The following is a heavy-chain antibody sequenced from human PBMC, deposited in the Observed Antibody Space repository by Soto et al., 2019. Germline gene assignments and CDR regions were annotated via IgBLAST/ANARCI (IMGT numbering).Heavy chain of an antibody. D-gene: IGHD3-3*01. CDR3: ARDRVVINPSYYFDY. Sequence: QVQLVESGGVVVQPGRSLRLSCAASGFTFSTYSMHWVRQAPGKGPEWVSLIWHDGSNKYYADSVKGRFTISRDNSKNTLYLQMHSLRAEDTAVYYCARDRVVINPSYYFDYWGQGTLVTVSS. CDR2: IWHDGSNK. V-gene: IGHV3-33*01. J-gene: IGHJ4*02. CDR1: GFTFSTYS.